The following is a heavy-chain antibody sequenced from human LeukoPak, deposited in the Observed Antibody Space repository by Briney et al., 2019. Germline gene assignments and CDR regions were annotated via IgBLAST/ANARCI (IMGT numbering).Heavy chain of an antibody. CDR2: IKSKTDGGTT. V-gene: IGHV3-15*01. Sequence: GGSLRLSCVASGFTFSSYAMSWVRQAPGKGLEWVGRIKSKTDGGTTDYAAPVKGRFTISRDDSKNTLYLQMNSLKTEDTAVYYCTTDNYYDSSGYSYGMDVWGQGTTVTVSS. J-gene: IGHJ6*02. D-gene: IGHD3-22*01. CDR1: GFTFSSYA. CDR3: TTDNYYDSSGYSYGMDV.